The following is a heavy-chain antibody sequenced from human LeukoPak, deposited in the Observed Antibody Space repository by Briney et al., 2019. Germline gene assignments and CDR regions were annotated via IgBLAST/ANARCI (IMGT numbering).Heavy chain of an antibody. D-gene: IGHD5-12*01. CDR3: VASYGGYVLDY. CDR1: GGSIGSYH. J-gene: IGHJ4*02. CDR2: VFNNGGT. V-gene: IGHV4-59*01. Sequence: ASETLSLTCSVSGGSIGSYHWNWIRQPSGKGLEWIGIVFNNGGTKHNPSLKSRVAISVDTSKYQFALKLSSVTAADTAVYYCVASYGGYVLDYWGQGALVIVSS.